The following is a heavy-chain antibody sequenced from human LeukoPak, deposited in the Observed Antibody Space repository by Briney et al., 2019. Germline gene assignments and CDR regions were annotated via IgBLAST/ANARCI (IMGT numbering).Heavy chain of an antibody. CDR3: ARRVPAAYSDYYYYGMDV. V-gene: IGHV1-8*01. D-gene: IGHD2-2*01. Sequence: ASVKVSCKASGYTFTSYDINWVRQAAGQGLEWMGWMNPNSGNTGYAQKVQGRDTMTRNTSISTAYMELSSLRSEDTAVYYCARRVPAAYSDYYYYGMDVWGQGTTVTVSS. CDR1: GYTFTSYD. J-gene: IGHJ6*02. CDR2: MNPNSGNT.